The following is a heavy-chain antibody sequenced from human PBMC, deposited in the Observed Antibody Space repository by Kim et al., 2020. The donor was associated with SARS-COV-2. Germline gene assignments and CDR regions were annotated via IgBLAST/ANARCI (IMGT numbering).Heavy chain of an antibody. CDR1: GFTFDDYG. J-gene: IGHJ4*02. Sequence: GGSLRLSCAASGFTFDDYGMSWVRQAPGKGLEWVSGINWNGGSTGYADSVKGRFTISRDNAKNSLYLQMNSLRAEDTALYYCAREFGGYGSGSQALGYWGQGTLVTVSS. V-gene: IGHV3-20*04. CDR3: AREFGGYGSGSQALGY. D-gene: IGHD3-10*01. CDR2: INWNGGST.